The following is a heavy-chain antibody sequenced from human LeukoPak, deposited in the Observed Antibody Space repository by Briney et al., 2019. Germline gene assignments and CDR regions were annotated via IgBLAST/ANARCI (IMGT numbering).Heavy chain of an antibody. J-gene: IGHJ4*02. V-gene: IGHV3-7*01. CDR1: GFTFSTYW. CDR2: IRQDGSEK. Sequence: PGGSLRLSCAASGFTFSTYWMSWVRQAPGKGLEWVANIRQDGSEKFYVDSVKDRFTISRDNAKNSLDLQMDSLRAEDTAIYYCARDDNWNFKFDYWGQGALVTVSS. CDR3: ARDDNWNFKFDY. D-gene: IGHD1-7*01.